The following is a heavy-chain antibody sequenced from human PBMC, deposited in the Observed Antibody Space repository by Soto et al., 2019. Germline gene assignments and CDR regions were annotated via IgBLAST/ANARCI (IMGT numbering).Heavy chain of an antibody. Sequence: ASVKVSCKVSGYTLTELSMHWVRQAPGKGLEWMGGFDPEDGETIYAQKFQGRVTMTEDTSTDTAYMELSSLRCEDAAGYYCAKDRATGTNRAGNYYYYGMDVWGQGTTVTVSS. D-gene: IGHD4-17*01. V-gene: IGHV1-24*01. CDR1: GYTLTELS. J-gene: IGHJ6*02. CDR2: FDPEDGET. CDR3: AKDRATGTNRAGNYYYYGMDV.